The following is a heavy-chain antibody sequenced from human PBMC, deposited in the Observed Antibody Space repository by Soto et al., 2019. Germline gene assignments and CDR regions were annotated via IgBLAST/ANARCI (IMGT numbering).Heavy chain of an antibody. CDR1: GYTFTSYA. CDR2: INAGNGNT. V-gene: IGHV1-3*05. CDR3: ARDFGGFDP. Sequence: QVQLVQSGAEEMKPGASVKVSCKASGYTFTSYAMHWVRQAPGQRLEWMGWINAGNGNTKYSQKFQGRVTITRDTSASTAXMXLSSXXSEDTAVYYCARDFGGFDPWGQGTLVTVSS. D-gene: IGHD3-3*01. J-gene: IGHJ5*02.